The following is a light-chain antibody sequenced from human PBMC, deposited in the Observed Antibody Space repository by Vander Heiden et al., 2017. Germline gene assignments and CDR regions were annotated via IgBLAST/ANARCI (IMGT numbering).Light chain of an antibody. Sequence: IVMLHSPDSLTVFLGERASINCKTSQSVLYTSNNKNYLTWYQQKPGQPPKLLIYWASTRESGVPDRFIGSGSGTDFTLTISSLQAEDVAVYYCQQYDSTPYTFGQGTKLEIK. CDR3: QQYDSTPYT. CDR2: WAS. V-gene: IGKV4-1*01. J-gene: IGKJ2*01. CDR1: QSVLYTSNNKNY.